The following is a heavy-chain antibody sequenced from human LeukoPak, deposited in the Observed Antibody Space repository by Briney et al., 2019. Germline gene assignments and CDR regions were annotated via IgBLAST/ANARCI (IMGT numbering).Heavy chain of an antibody. J-gene: IGHJ4*02. D-gene: IGHD5-18*01. CDR3: ATIKRGDIFGYFDF. Sequence: PSETLSLTCTVPGVSISSHYWSWIWQPPGKGLEWIGYMSDSVRTKDNPSLNSRVTLSADTSKNQFSLRLNSVTAADTAVYYCATIKRGDIFGYFDFWGQGILVTVSS. V-gene: IGHV4-59*11. CDR2: MSDSVRT. CDR1: GVSISSHY.